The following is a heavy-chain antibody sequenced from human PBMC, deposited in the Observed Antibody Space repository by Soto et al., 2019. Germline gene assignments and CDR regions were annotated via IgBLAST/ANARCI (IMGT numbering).Heavy chain of an antibody. CDR1: GFTFSSYA. V-gene: IGHV3-30-3*01. Sequence: QVQLVESGGGVVQPGRSLRLSCAASGFTFSSYAMHWVRQAPGKGLEWVAVISYDGSNKYYADSVKGRFTISRDNSKNTLYLQMNSLRAEGTAVYYCARVCSGGSCYRVGDYWGQGTLVTVSS. D-gene: IGHD2-15*01. J-gene: IGHJ4*02. CDR2: ISYDGSNK. CDR3: ARVCSGGSCYRVGDY.